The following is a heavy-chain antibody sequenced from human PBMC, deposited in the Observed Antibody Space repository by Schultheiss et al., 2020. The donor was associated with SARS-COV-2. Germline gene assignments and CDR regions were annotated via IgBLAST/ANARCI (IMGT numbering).Heavy chain of an antibody. CDR3: ARLGASYYGSGAYYGMDV. Sequence: SQTLSLTCAVYGGSFSGYYWSWIRQPPGKGLEWIGEINHSGSTNYNPSLKSRVTISVDTSKNQFSLKLSSVTAADTAVYYCARLGASYYGSGAYYGMDVWGQGTTVTVSS. CDR2: INHSGST. V-gene: IGHV4-34*01. CDR1: GGSFSGYY. J-gene: IGHJ6*02. D-gene: IGHD3-10*01.